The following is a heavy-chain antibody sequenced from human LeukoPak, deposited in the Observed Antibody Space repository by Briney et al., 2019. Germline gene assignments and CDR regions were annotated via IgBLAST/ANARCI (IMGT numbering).Heavy chain of an antibody. CDR2: INHSGST. D-gene: IGHD2-2*01. Sequence: SETLSLTCAVYGGSFSGYYWSWIRQPPGRGLEWIEEINHSGSTNYNPSLKSRVTISVDTSKNQFSLKLSSVPAADTAVYYCARGRAGYCSSTSCSKNYYYYYRDVWGKGTTVTVSS. CDR1: GGSFSGYY. J-gene: IGHJ6*03. CDR3: ARGRAGYCSSTSCSKNYYYYYRDV. V-gene: IGHV4-34*01.